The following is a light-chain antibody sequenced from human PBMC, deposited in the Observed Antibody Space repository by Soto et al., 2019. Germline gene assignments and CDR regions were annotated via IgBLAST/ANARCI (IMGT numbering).Light chain of an antibody. Sequence: QSALTQPASVSGSPGQSITISCTGTSSEVGGYNYVSWYQQHPGKAPKLMIYEVSNRPSGVSSRFSGSKSGNSASLTISWLRAEDEADYYCSSYTTSSTLYVFGTGTKLTVL. CDR2: EVS. V-gene: IGLV2-14*01. J-gene: IGLJ1*01. CDR3: SSYTTSSTLYV. CDR1: SSEVGGYNY.